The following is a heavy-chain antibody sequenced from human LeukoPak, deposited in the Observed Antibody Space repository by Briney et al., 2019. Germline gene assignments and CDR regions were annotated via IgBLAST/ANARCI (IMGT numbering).Heavy chain of an antibody. CDR3: ANSGGDHPDAFDI. J-gene: IGHJ3*02. Sequence: PGGSLRLSCAASGFTFDDYAMHWVRQAPGKGLEWVSLISGDGGSTYYADSVKGRFTVSRDNSKNSLYLQMNSLRTEDTALYYCANSGGDHPDAFDIWGQGTMVTVSS. V-gene: IGHV3-43*02. D-gene: IGHD1-14*01. CDR1: GFTFDDYA. CDR2: ISGDGGST.